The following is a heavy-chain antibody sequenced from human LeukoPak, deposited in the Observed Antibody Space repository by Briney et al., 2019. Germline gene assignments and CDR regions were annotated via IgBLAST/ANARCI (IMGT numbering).Heavy chain of an antibody. CDR1: GGSISSYY. J-gene: IGHJ4*02. CDR2: IYSGGST. Sequence: ETLSLTCTVSGGSISSYYWSWIRQPPGKGLDWVSVIYSGGSTYYADSVKGRFTISRDNSKNTLYLQMNSLRAEDTAVYYCARDRGYSSGWNYYFDYWGQGTLVTVSS. V-gene: IGHV3-53*01. CDR3: ARDRGYSSGWNYYFDY. D-gene: IGHD6-19*01.